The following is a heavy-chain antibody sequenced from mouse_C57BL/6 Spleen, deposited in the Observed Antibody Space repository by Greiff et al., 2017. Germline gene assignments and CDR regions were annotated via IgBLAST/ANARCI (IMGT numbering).Heavy chain of an antibody. CDR3: ARTTVVATKGDYFDY. CDR1: GFNIKDYY. CDR2: IDPEDGET. J-gene: IGHJ2*01. V-gene: IGHV14-2*01. Sequence: EVKLQESGAELVKPGASVKLSCTASGFNIKDYYMHWVKQRTEQGLEWIGRIDPEDGETKYAPKFQGKATITADTSSNTAYLQLSSLTSEDTAVYYCARTTVVATKGDYFDYWGQGTTLTVSS. D-gene: IGHD1-1*01.